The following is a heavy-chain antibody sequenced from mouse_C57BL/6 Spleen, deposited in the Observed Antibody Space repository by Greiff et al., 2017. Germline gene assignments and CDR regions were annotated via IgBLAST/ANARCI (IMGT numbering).Heavy chain of an antibody. J-gene: IGHJ4*01. Sequence: EVQLVESGGGLVKPGGSLKLSCAASGFTFSDYGMTWVRQAPEKGLEWVAYISSGSSTIYYADTVQGRFTITRDNAKNTLFLQMTSLESEDTARDEWARGDDVAMDYWGQGTSVTVSS. V-gene: IGHV5-17*01. CDR2: ISSGSSTI. D-gene: IGHD2-3*01. CDR1: GFTFSDYG. CDR3: ARGDDVAMDY.